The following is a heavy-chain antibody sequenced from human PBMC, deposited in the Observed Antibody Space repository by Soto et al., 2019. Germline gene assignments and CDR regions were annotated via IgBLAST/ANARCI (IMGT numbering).Heavy chain of an antibody. CDR3: AKDLIAARLGGLADY. Sequence: EVQLLESGGGLVQPGGSLRLSCAASGFTFSSYAMSWVRQAPGKGLEWVSAISGSGGSTYYADSVKGRFTISRDNSKNTLYLQMNSLRAEDTAVYYGAKDLIAARLGGLADYWGQGTLVTVSS. V-gene: IGHV3-23*01. CDR2: ISGSGGST. J-gene: IGHJ4*02. D-gene: IGHD6-6*01. CDR1: GFTFSSYA.